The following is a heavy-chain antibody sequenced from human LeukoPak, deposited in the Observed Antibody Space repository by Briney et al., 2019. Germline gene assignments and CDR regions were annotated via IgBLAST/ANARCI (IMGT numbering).Heavy chain of an antibody. J-gene: IGHJ3*02. D-gene: IGHD4-17*01. Sequence: PSETLSLTCTVSGGSISSGGYYWSWIRQPPGKGLEWIGYIYHSGSTYYNPSLKSRVTISVDRSKNQFSLKLSSVTAADTAVYYCARNTVPDAFDIWGQGTMVTVSS. CDR2: IYHSGST. V-gene: IGHV4-30-2*01. CDR1: GGSISSGGYY. CDR3: ARNTVPDAFDI.